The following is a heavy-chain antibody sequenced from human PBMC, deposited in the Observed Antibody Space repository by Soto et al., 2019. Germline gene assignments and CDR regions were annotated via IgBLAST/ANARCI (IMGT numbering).Heavy chain of an antibody. CDR1: GDSISSYY. CDR2: IHYTGST. D-gene: IGHD5-12*01. J-gene: IGHJ5*02. V-gene: IGHV4-59*01. Sequence: QVQLQESGPGLVKPSETLSLTCTVFGDSISSYYWSWIRQPPGNGLEWIGHIHYTGSTNYNPSLKIRVTISVDTSKNHFSLKLSSVTAADTAVYYCARVPSGYDPNWFAPWGQGTLVTVSS. CDR3: ARVPSGYDPNWFAP.